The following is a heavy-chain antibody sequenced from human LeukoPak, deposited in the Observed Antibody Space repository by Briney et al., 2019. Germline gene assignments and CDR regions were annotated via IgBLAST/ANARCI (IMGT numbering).Heavy chain of an antibody. CDR2: IYYSGST. D-gene: IGHD3-10*01. CDR3: ARGNAMVRGVMEY. J-gene: IGHJ4*02. CDR1: GASISSYY. Sequence: NPSETLSLTCTVSGASISSYYWSWIRQPPGKGLEWIGYIYYSGSTNYNPSLKSRVTISVDTSKNQFSLKLSSVTAADTAVYYCARGNAMVRGVMEYWGQGTLVTVSS. V-gene: IGHV4-59*01.